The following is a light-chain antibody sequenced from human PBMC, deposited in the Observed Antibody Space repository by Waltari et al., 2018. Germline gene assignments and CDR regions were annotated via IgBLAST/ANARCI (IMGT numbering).Light chain of an antibody. J-gene: IGLJ2*01. CDR1: SGHGSYA. V-gene: IGLV4-69*01. Sequence: QLVVTQSPSASASLGASVKLTCPLSSGHGSYAIAWHQQQPQKGPRFLLRVNSDGSHNKGDVLPYRLSGSSSGAERYLIIASLQSEEEADYYCQTWDTDIVVFGGGTKLTV. CDR3: QTWDTDIVV. CDR2: VNSDGSH.